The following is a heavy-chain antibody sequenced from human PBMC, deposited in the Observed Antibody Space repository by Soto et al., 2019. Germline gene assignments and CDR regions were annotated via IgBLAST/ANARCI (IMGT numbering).Heavy chain of an antibody. CDR2: VNPSGGST. J-gene: IGHJ1*01. CDR3: AREENCSDGICYSEYFQR. V-gene: IGHV1-46*01. D-gene: IGHD2-15*01. CDR1: GYIFTAYS. Sequence: QVQLVQSGAEVKKPGASVKVSCKASGYIFTAYSMHWVRQAPGQGLEWMGVVNPSGGSTNYAQKFHGIITMTRDTSTSTVYMDLSSLTSEDTAVYYCAREENCSDGICYSEYFQRWGQGTLVTVSS.